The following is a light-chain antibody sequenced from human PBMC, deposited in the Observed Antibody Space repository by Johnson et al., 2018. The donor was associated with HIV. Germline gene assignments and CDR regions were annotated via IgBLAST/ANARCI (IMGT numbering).Light chain of an antibody. J-gene: IGLJ1*01. Sequence: QSVLTQPPSVSAAPGQKVTISCSGSSSNIGNNYVSWYQQLPGTAPKLLIYENNKRPSGIPDRFSGSKSGTSATLGITGLQTGDVADYYCGTWDSSLNASYVFGSGTSVTVL. V-gene: IGLV1-51*02. CDR2: ENN. CDR3: GTWDSSLNASYV. CDR1: SSNIGNNY.